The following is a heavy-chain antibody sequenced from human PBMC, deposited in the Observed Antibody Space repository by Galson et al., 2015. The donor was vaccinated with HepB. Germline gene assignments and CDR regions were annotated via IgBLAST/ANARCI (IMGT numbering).Heavy chain of an antibody. V-gene: IGHV3-21*01. CDR3: ARDDSSSWYSSLDY. CDR2: ISSSSSYI. D-gene: IGHD6-13*01. CDR1: GFTFSSYS. Sequence: SLRLSCAASGFTFSSYSMNWVRQAPGKGLEWVSSISSSSSYIYYADSVKGRFTISRDNAKNSLYLQMNSLRAEDTAVYYCARDDSSSWYSSLDYWGQGTLVTVSS. J-gene: IGHJ4*02.